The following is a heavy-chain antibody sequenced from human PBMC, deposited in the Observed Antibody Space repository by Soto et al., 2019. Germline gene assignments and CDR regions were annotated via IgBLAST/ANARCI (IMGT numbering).Heavy chain of an antibody. D-gene: IGHD2-15*01. CDR3: TTDGRYCSDDNCYYYYMDV. Sequence: SGRPLRLSYTASGLIFTNACISWVRQAPGKGLEWVGRVKSKTDGGTTDYAAPVKGRFTVSRDDSKNTLYLQMTSLQIEDTAVYYCTTDGRYCSDDNCYYYYMDVWGKGTTVTVSS. CDR2: VKSKTDGGTT. V-gene: IGHV3-15*01. CDR1: GLIFTNAC. J-gene: IGHJ6*03.